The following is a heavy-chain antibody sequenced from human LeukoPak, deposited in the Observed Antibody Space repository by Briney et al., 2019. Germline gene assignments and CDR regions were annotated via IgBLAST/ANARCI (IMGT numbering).Heavy chain of an antibody. CDR1: GYTFTGYY. V-gene: IGHV1-2*02. Sequence: ASVKVSCKASGYTFTGYYMHWVRQAPGQGLEWMGWINPNSGGTNYAQKFQGGVTMTRDTSISTAYMELSRLRSDDTAVYYCARAFRELRFLEWLSLDYWGQGTLVTVSS. CDR2: INPNSGGT. CDR3: ARAFRELRFLEWLSLDY. J-gene: IGHJ4*02. D-gene: IGHD3-3*01.